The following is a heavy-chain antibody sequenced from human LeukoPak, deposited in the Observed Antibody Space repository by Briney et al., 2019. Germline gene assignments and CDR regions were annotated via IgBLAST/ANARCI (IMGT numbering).Heavy chain of an antibody. CDR2: ISWDGGST. J-gene: IGHJ6*03. Sequence: PGGSLRLSCAASGFTFDDYAMHWVRQAPGKGLEWVSLISWDGGSTYYADSVKGRFTISRDNSKNSLYLQMNSLRAEDTALYYCARGDLYSYHRDVWGKGTTVTVSS. D-gene: IGHD3-10*01. V-gene: IGHV3-43D*03. CDR1: GFTFDDYA. CDR3: ARGDLYSYHRDV.